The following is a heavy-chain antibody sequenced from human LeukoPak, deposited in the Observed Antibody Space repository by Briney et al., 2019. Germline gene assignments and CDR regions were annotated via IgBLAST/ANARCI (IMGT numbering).Heavy chain of an antibody. J-gene: IGHJ4*02. CDR3: AKGLRFGELTSWFDY. V-gene: IGHV3-11*01. CDR1: GYTFSDYY. Sequence: GGSLRLSCAASGYTFSDYYLSWIRQAPGKGLEWVSYISTTGITMYHADSVKGRFTISRDNTKDSLYLQMNSLRAEDTAVYYCAKGLRFGELTSWFDYWGQGTLVTVSS. CDR2: ISTTGITM. D-gene: IGHD3-16*01.